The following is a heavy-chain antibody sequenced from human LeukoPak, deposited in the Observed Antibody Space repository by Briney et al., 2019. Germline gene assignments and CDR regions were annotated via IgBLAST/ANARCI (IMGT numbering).Heavy chain of an antibody. CDR1: GGSFSGYY. Sequence: SETLSLTCAVYGGSFSGYYWSWIRQPPGKGLEWIGAINHSGSTNYNPSLKSRVTISVDTSKNQFSLKLSSVTAADTAVYYCARGGPMASEVIWFDPWGQGTLVTVSS. CDR3: ARGGPMASEVIWFDP. V-gene: IGHV4-34*01. J-gene: IGHJ5*02. D-gene: IGHD3-10*01. CDR2: INHSGST.